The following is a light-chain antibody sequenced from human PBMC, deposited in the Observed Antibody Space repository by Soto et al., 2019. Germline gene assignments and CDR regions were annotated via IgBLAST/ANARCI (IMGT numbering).Light chain of an antibody. CDR2: RNN. Sequence: QSVLTQPPSASGTPGQRVTISCSGVYSNIGSHPVNWYQHLPGTAPKLLIYRNNQRTSGVPDRFSGSMSGTSASLAISGLQSEDEAEYYCAAWDDNLTGPVVGGGTKLTVL. CDR1: YSNIGSHP. CDR3: AAWDDNLTGPV. V-gene: IGLV1-44*01. J-gene: IGLJ2*01.